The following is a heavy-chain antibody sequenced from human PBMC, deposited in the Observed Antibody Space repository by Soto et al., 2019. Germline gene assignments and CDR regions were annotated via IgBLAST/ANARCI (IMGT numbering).Heavy chain of an antibody. J-gene: IGHJ5*02. CDR1: GGSISSYY. D-gene: IGHD2-2*02. CDR2: IYYSGRT. Sequence: SETLSLTCTVSGGSISSYYWSWIRQPPGKGLEWIGYIYYSGRTNYNPSLKSRVTISVDTSKNQFSLKLSSVTAADTAVYYCARGYWSSTSCYIWDNWFDPWGQGTLVTVSS. CDR3: ARGYWSSTSCYIWDNWFDP. V-gene: IGHV4-59*01.